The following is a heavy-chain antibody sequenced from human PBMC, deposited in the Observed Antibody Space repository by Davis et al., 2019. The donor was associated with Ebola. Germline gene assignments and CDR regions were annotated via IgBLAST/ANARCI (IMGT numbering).Heavy chain of an antibody. J-gene: IGHJ4*02. CDR3: ARDRYDSSGYYVDY. CDR2: ISSSSSYI. Sequence: GESLKISCAASGFTFSSYSMNWVRQAPGKGLEWVSSISSSSSYIYYADSVKGRFTISRDNAKNSLYLQMNSLRAEDTAVYYCARDRYDSSGYYVDYWGQGTLVTVSS. CDR1: GFTFSSYS. D-gene: IGHD3-22*01. V-gene: IGHV3-21*01.